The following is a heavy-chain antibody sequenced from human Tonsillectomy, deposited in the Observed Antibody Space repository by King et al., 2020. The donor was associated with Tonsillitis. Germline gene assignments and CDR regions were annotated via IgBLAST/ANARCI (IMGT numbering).Heavy chain of an antibody. Sequence: VQLVESGGGLVQPGGSLRLSCAASGFTFSDYWMHWVRQAPGKGLVWVSRIKSDGSTATYADSVKGRFTISRDNAKSTFYLHMNSLRAEDTAVYYCAKEGPQYCSGGSCDSGWGQGTLVIGSS. CDR1: GFTFSDYW. D-gene: IGHD2-15*01. V-gene: IGHV3-74*01. J-gene: IGHJ4*02. CDR2: IKSDGSTA. CDR3: AKEGPQYCSGGSCDSG.